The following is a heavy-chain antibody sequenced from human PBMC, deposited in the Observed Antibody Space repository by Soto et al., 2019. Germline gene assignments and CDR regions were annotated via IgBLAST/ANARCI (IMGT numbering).Heavy chain of an antibody. Sequence: PGGSLRLSCAASGFTFSSYAMSWVRQAPGKGLEWVSAISGSGGSTYYADSVKGRFTISRDNSKNTLYLQMNSLRAEDTAVYYCAKDLDSTTLSNWFDLWGQGTLVTVSS. D-gene: IGHD2-2*01. CDR1: GFTFSSYA. CDR2: ISGSGGST. V-gene: IGHV3-23*01. J-gene: IGHJ5*02. CDR3: AKDLDSTTLSNWFDL.